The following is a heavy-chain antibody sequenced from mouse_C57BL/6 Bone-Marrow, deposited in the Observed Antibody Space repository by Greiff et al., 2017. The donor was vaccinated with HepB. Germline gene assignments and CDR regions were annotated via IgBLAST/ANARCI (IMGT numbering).Heavy chain of an antibody. CDR2: IDPSDSET. Sequence: VQLVESGAELVRPGSSVKLSCKASGYTFTSYWMHWVKQRPIQGLEWIGNIDPSDSETHYNQKFKDKATLTVDKSSSTAYMQLSSLTSEDSAVYYCARGRGSRDFDYWGQGTTLTVSS. CDR3: ARGRGSRDFDY. J-gene: IGHJ2*01. CDR1: GYTFTSYW. V-gene: IGHV1-52*01.